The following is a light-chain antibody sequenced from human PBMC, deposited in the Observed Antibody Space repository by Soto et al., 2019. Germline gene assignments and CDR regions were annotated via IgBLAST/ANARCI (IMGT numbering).Light chain of an antibody. Sequence: QSALTQPASVSGSPGQSITISCTGTSSDIGGYNYVSWYQQHPGKAPKLMLYEVSNRPSGISNRFSGSKSGNTASLTITGLQAEDEADYYCNSYTSSSTLYVVGSGTKLTVL. CDR1: SSDIGGYNY. CDR3: NSYTSSSTLYV. V-gene: IGLV2-14*01. CDR2: EVS. J-gene: IGLJ1*01.